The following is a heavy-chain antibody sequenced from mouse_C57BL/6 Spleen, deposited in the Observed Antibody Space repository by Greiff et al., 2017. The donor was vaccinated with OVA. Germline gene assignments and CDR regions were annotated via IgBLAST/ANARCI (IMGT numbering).Heavy chain of an antibody. Sequence: QVQLKQSGAELARPGASVKLSCKASGYTFTSYGISWVKQRTGQGLEWIGEIYPRSGNTYYNEKFKGKATLTADKSSSTAYMELRSLTSEDSAVYFCASYSIYWYFDVWGTGTTVTVSS. CDR3: ASYSIYWYFDV. V-gene: IGHV1-81*01. D-gene: IGHD2-5*01. CDR1: GYTFTSYG. CDR2: IYPRSGNT. J-gene: IGHJ1*03.